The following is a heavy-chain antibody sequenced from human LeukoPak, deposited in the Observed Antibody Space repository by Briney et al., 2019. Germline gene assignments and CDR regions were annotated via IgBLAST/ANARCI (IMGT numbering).Heavy chain of an antibody. Sequence: SETLSLTCTVSGVSIRSHYWIWIRQPPGKGLEWIGHISYSESTNYNPSLGSRVTISVDTSKNQFSLRLSSVTAADTAVYYCARDGEGDEGWDYWGQGTLVTVSS. D-gene: IGHD7-27*01. CDR2: ISYSEST. V-gene: IGHV4-59*11. CDR1: GVSIRSHY. J-gene: IGHJ4*02. CDR3: ARDGEGDEGWDY.